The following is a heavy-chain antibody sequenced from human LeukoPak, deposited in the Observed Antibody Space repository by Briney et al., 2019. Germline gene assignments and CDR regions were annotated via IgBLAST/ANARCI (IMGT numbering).Heavy chain of an antibody. CDR3: ARGLRYCSSTSCSRGMDV. CDR2: INHSGST. Sequence: PSETLSLTCAVYGGSLSGYYWSWIRQPPGKGLEWIGEINHSGSTNYNPSLKSRVTISVDTSKNQFSLKLSSVTAADTAVYYCARGLRYCSSTSCSRGMDVWGQGTTVTVSS. D-gene: IGHD2-2*01. CDR1: GGSLSGYY. J-gene: IGHJ6*02. V-gene: IGHV4-34*01.